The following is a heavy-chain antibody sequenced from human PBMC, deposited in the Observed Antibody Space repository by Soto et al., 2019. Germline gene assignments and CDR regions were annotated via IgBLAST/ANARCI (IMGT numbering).Heavy chain of an antibody. J-gene: IGHJ4*02. CDR1: GFTFSSYG. D-gene: IGHD2-8*01. V-gene: IGHV3-30*18. CDR3: AKDAVDIVLMVYAPEGYYFDY. Sequence: QVQLVESGGGVVQPGRSLRLSCAASGFTFSSYGMHWVRQAPGKGLEWVAVISYDGSNKYYADSVKGRFTISRDNSKNTLYLQMNSLRAEDTAVYYCAKDAVDIVLMVYAPEGYYFDYWGQGTLVTVSS. CDR2: ISYDGSNK.